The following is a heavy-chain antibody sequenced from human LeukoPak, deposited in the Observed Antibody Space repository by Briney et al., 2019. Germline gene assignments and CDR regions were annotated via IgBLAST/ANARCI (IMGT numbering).Heavy chain of an antibody. Sequence: PGGSLRLSCAASGFTFSSYSMNWVRQAPGKGLEWVSSISSSSYIYYADSVKGRFTISRENSKNTLYLQMNSLRAEDTAVYYCARVHPSYYFDYWGQGTLVTVSS. V-gene: IGHV3-21*04. CDR1: GFTFSSYS. CDR2: ISSSSYI. CDR3: ARVHPSYYFDY. J-gene: IGHJ4*02.